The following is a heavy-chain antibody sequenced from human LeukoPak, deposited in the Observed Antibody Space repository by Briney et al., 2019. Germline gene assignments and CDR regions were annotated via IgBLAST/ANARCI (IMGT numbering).Heavy chain of an antibody. D-gene: IGHD6-19*01. J-gene: IGHJ4*02. Sequence: ASETLSLTCAVHGGSFSGYYWSWIRQPPGKGLEWIGEINHSGSTNYNTSLKSRVTISVDTSKNQFSLKLSSVTAADTAVYYCARAGGWYFDYWGQGTLVTVSS. CDR2: INHSGST. CDR1: GGSFSGYY. V-gene: IGHV4-34*01. CDR3: ARAGGWYFDY.